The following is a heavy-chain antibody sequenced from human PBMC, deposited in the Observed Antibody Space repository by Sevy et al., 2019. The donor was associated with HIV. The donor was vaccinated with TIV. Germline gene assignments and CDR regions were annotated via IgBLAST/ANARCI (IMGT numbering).Heavy chain of an antibody. Sequence: SETLSLTCSVSGDSISNYFWSWIRQPPGKGLEWIGYIYYSGSTNYYPSLKSRVTISVDTSKKQFSLKLRSVTAADTAVYYCARESIGSAGDFDYRGQGTLVTVSS. CDR2: IYYSGST. D-gene: IGHD6-13*01. V-gene: IGHV4-59*01. CDR1: GDSISNYF. J-gene: IGHJ4*02. CDR3: ARESIGSAGDFDY.